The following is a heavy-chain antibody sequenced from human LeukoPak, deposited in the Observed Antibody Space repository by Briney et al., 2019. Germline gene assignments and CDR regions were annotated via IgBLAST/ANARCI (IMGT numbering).Heavy chain of an antibody. J-gene: IGHJ4*02. Sequence: ASVKVSCKASGGTFSSYAISWVRQAPGQGLEWMGWISAYNGNTNYAQKLQGRVTMTTDTSTSTAYMELRSLRSDDTAVYYCARLYYDFWSGYLGPYYFDYWGQGTLVTVSS. CDR2: ISAYNGNT. CDR1: GGTFSSYA. D-gene: IGHD3-3*01. CDR3: ARLYYDFWSGYLGPYYFDY. V-gene: IGHV1-18*01.